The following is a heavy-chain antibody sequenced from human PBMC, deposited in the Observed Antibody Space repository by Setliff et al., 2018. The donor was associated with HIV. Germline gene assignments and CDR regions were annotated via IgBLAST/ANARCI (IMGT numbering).Heavy chain of an antibody. CDR2: INAGNGNT. J-gene: IGHJ1*01. Sequence: ASVKVSCKASGYTFTSYAMHWVRQAPGQRPEWMGWINAGNGNTKYSQKFQGRVTITRGTSTSTAYMELRSLRSDDTAVYYCARVYCSGGSCYSYFQHWGQGTLVTVSS. V-gene: IGHV1-3*01. CDR3: ARVYCSGGSCYSYFQH. CDR1: GYTFTSYA. D-gene: IGHD2-15*01.